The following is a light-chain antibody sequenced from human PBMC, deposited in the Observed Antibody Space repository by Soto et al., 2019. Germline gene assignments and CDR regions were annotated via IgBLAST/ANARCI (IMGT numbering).Light chain of an antibody. CDR1: SSDIGYYNY. CDR2: EVT. Sequence: QSALTQPPSASGSPGQSVTISCTGTSSDIGYYNYVSWYQQHPGKAPKLWIYEVTKRPSGVPDRFSGSKSGNTASLTVSGLQAEDEADYYCSSFAGVSTVFGTGTKVTVL. V-gene: IGLV2-8*01. CDR3: SSFAGVSTV. J-gene: IGLJ1*01.